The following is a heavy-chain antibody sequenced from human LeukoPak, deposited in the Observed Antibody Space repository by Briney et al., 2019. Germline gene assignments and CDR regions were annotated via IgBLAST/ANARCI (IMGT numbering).Heavy chain of an antibody. CDR3: ARDVSLVRAFDI. CDR2: IYYSGST. V-gene: IGHV4-59*01. Sequence: PSETLSLTCTVSGGSISSYYWSWIRQPPGKGLEWIGYIYYSGSTNYNPSLKSRVTISVDTSENQFSLKLSSVTAADTAVYYCARDVSLVRAFDIWGQGTMVTVSS. D-gene: IGHD6-13*01. CDR1: GGSISSYY. J-gene: IGHJ3*02.